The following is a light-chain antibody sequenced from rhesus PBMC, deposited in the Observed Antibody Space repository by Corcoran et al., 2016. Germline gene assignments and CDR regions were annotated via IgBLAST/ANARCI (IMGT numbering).Light chain of an antibody. J-gene: IGKJ2*01. CDR3: QQYSSSPYS. CDR2: KAS. Sequence: DIQMTQSPSSLSASVGDTVTITCRASQSIRSWLAWYQQKPGKAPKLLVYKASILQSGVPSRVSGRGSGTDFTLPISSLQSEDFGTYYFQQYSSSPYSFGQGTKVEIE. V-gene: IGKV1-22*01. CDR1: QSIRSW.